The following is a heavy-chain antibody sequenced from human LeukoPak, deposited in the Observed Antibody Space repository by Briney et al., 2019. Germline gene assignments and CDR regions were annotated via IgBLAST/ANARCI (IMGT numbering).Heavy chain of an antibody. Sequence: GESLKISCKGSGYSFTSYWIGWVRQMPGKGLEWMGIIYPGDYDTRYSPSFQGQVTISADKSISTAYLQWSSLKASDTAMSYCAKLHQDRSGWYDFDYWGQGTLVTVSS. CDR1: GYSFTSYW. J-gene: IGHJ4*02. CDR2: IYPGDYDT. D-gene: IGHD6-19*01. CDR3: AKLHQDRSGWYDFDY. V-gene: IGHV5-51*01.